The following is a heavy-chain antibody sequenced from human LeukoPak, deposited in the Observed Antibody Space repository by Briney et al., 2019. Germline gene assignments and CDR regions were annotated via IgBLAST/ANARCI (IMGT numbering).Heavy chain of an antibody. V-gene: IGHV1-2*02. CDR1: GYILSDYY. CDR3: ARVVSGGVIWAY. Sequence: ASVKVSCKASGYILSDYYMHWVRQAPGQGLEWMGWINPDSGDTKYAQNLQGRVTLTSDTSINTAYMELSSLRSDDTAVYFCARVVSGGVIWAYWGQGTLVTVSS. D-gene: IGHD3-16*01. CDR2: INPDSGDT. J-gene: IGHJ4*02.